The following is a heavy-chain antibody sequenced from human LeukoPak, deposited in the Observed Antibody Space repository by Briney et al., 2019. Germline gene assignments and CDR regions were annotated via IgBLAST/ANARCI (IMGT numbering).Heavy chain of an antibody. CDR1: GFTFSSYA. J-gene: IGHJ4*02. V-gene: IGHV3-23*01. CDR3: AKGSRDSSGWYRDY. CDR2: ISGSGGST. D-gene: IGHD6-19*01. Sequence: GGSLRLSCAASGFTFSSYAMSWVRQAPGKGLEWVSEISGSGGSTYYADSVKGRFTISRDNPKNTLYLQMNSLRAEDTAVYYCAKGSRDSSGWYRDYWGQGTLVTVSS.